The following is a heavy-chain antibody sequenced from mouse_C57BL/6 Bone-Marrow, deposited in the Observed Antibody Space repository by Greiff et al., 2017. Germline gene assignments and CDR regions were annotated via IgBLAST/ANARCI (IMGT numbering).Heavy chain of an antibody. CDR1: GYTFTSYG. CDR3: AREDYDSWFAY. CDR2: IYPRSGNT. Sequence: QVQLQQSGAELVRPGASVKLSCKASGYTFTSYGISWVQQTPGQGLEWIGEIYPRSGNTYYNEKFKGKATLTADKSSSTAYMELRSVTSEDAAVYFGAREDYDSWFAYWGQGTLVTVSA. J-gene: IGHJ3*01. V-gene: IGHV1-81*01. D-gene: IGHD2-4*01.